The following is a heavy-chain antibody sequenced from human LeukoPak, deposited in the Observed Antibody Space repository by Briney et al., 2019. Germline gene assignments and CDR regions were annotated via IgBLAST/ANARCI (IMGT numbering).Heavy chain of an antibody. CDR2: IPYSGTT. CDR3: ARRTTGTGPFDY. CDR1: GGSISSYY. Sequence: SETLSLTCTVSGGSISSYYWSWVRQPPGKGLEWIGYIPYSGTTNNNPSLKSRVSTSVDTSNNQFSLRLNSVTAADTAVYYCARRTTGTGPFDYWGQGILVTVSS. J-gene: IGHJ4*02. D-gene: IGHD1-1*01. V-gene: IGHV4-59*08.